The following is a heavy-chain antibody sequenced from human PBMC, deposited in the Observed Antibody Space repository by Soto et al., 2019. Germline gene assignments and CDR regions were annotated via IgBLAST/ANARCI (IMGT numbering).Heavy chain of an antibody. V-gene: IGHV4-30-4*01. J-gene: IGHJ5*02. CDR1: GGSISSGDYY. Sequence: SETLSLTCTVSGGSISSGDYYWSWIRQPPGKGLEWIGYIYYSGSTYYNPSLKSRVTISVDTSKNQFSLKLSSVTAADTAVYYCARGSSGSNNWFDPWGQGTLVTVS. CDR2: IYYSGST. CDR3: ARGSSGSNNWFDP. D-gene: IGHD3-10*01.